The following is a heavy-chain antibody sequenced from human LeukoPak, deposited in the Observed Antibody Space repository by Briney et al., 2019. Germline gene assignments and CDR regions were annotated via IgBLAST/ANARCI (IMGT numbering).Heavy chain of an antibody. J-gene: IGHJ4*02. CDR2: IKQDGSEK. CDR1: GFTFSSYW. D-gene: IGHD1-26*01. CDR3: ARDSIVGAYYFDY. V-gene: IGHV3-7*01. Sequence: PGRSLRLSYAASGFTFSSYWMSWVRQAPGKGLEWVANIKQDGSEKYYVDSVKGRFTISRDNAKNSLYLQMNSLRAEDTAVYYCARDSIVGAYYFDYWGQGTLVTVSS.